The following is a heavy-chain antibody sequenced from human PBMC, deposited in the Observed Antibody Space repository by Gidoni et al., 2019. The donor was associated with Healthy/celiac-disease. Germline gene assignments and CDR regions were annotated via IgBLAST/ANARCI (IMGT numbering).Heavy chain of an antibody. V-gene: IGHV1-69*06. CDR2: IIPIFGTA. J-gene: IGHJ5*02. CDR1: GGTFSSYA. CDR3: ARDLEYCSSTSCYRGWFDP. Sequence: QVQLVQSGAEVKKPGSSVKVSCKASGGTFSSYAISWVRQAPGQGLEWMGGIIPIFGTANYAQKFQGRVTITADKSTSTAYMELSSLRSEDTAVYYCARDLEYCSSTSCYRGWFDPWGQGTLVTVSS. D-gene: IGHD2-2*01.